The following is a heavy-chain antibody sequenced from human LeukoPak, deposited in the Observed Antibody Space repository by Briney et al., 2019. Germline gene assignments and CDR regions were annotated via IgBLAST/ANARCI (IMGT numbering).Heavy chain of an antibody. CDR3: ARIGGRACSSISCYVLDY. D-gene: IGHD2-2*01. CDR2: IYTSGNT. CDR1: GGSISSDGYY. V-gene: IGHV4-61*02. Sequence: SQTLSLTCTVSGGSISSDGYYWTWIRQPAGKGLEWIGRIYTSGNTIYNSSLKSRVTISVDTSQNQFSLSLSSVTAADTAVYYCARIGGRACSSISCYVLDYWGQGTLVTVSS. J-gene: IGHJ4*02.